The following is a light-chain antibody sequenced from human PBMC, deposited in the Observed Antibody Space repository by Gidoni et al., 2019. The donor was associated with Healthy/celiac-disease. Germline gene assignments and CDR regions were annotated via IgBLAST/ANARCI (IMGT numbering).Light chain of an antibody. CDR1: SRDVGSYNL. CDR2: EGS. Sequence: QSALTQPASVPGSPGQSITISCTGTSRDVGSYNLVSWYQQHPGKAPKLMIYEGSKRPSGVSNRFSGSTSGNTASLTISGLQAEDEADYYCCSYAGSSPWVFGGGTKLTVL. CDR3: CSYAGSSPWV. V-gene: IGLV2-23*01. J-gene: IGLJ3*02.